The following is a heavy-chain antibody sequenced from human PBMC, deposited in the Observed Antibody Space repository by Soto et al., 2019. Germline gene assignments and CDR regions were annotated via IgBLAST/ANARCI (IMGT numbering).Heavy chain of an antibody. CDR1: GGSISSYY. CDR2: IYYSGST. D-gene: IGHD5-18*01. CDR3: ARGEYNYGQYFFDY. J-gene: IGHJ4*02. Sequence: SETLSLTCTVSGGSISSYYWSWIRQPPGKGLEWIGYIYYSGSTNYNPSLKSRVTMSVDTSKNQFSLKLSSVTAADTAVYYCARGEYNYGQYFFDYWGQGTPVTAPQ. V-gene: IGHV4-59*01.